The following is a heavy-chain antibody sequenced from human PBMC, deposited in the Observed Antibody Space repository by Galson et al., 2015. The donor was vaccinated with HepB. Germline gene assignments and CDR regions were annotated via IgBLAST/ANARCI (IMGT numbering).Heavy chain of an antibody. CDR3: VREHMPGLWGDY. Sequence: SVKVSCKASGYSFSNYGITWVRQVSGQGLEWMGWISAKKGNTNYAQKFQDRVVMTTDASTSTAFMELRSLRSDETAVYYCVREHMPGLWGDYWGQGTPVTVSS. D-gene: IGHD7-27*01. CDR2: ISAKKGNT. J-gene: IGHJ4*02. CDR1: GYSFSNYG. V-gene: IGHV1-18*01.